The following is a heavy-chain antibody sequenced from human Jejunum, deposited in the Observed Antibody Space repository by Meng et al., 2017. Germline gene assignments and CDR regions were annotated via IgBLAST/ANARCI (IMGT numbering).Heavy chain of an antibody. Sequence: GESLKISCAASGFTFSSYCMSWVRQAPGTGLEWVATLKQDGNDKYYVDSVKGRFTISRDNAKNSLYLQMNSLRAEDTAVYYCARNNLNFDIFFDPWGQGTLVTVSS. CDR2: LKQDGNDK. CDR3: ARNNLNFDIFFDP. CDR1: GFTFSSYC. D-gene: IGHD3-9*01. V-gene: IGHV3-7*01. J-gene: IGHJ5*02.